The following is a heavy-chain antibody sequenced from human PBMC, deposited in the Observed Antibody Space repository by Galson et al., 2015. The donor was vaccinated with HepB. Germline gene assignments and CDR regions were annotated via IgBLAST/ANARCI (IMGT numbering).Heavy chain of an antibody. CDR2: ISSGGNT. D-gene: IGHD3-10*01. CDR3: AGRAPGDY. V-gene: IGHV3-66*01. CDR1: GFTFSSYS. J-gene: IGHJ4*02. Sequence: SLRLSCAASGFTFSSYSMNWVRQAPGKGLEWVSIISSGGNTYYADSVKGRFTISRDNLKNTLYLQMNSLRVEDTAVYYCAGRAPGDYWGPGTLVTVSS.